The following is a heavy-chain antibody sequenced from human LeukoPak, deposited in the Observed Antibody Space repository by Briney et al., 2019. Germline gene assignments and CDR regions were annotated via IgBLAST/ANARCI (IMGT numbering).Heavy chain of an antibody. Sequence: GESLKISCKGSGYRFTTNWVGWVRPMPGKGLEWMGIIYPGDSDTRYSPSFQGQVTISADKSISTAYLQWSSLKASDTAMYYCARLPLGDFWSGYYFDYWGQGTLVTVSS. CDR3: ARLPLGDFWSGYYFDY. CDR1: GYRFTTNW. V-gene: IGHV5-51*01. D-gene: IGHD3-3*01. CDR2: IYPGDSDT. J-gene: IGHJ4*02.